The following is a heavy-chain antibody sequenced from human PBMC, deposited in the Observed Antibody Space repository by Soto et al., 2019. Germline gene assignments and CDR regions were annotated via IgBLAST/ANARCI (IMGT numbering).Heavy chain of an antibody. J-gene: IGHJ4*02. CDR3: ARSPGVVVAAGADY. D-gene: IGHD2-15*01. CDR2: IKQDGSEK. Sequence: EVQLVESGGGLVQPGGSLRLSCAASGFTFSSYWMSWVRQAPGKGLEWVANIKQDGSEKYYVDSVKGRFTISRDNAKNSLYLQMNSLRAEDTAVYYCARSPGVVVAAGADYWGQGTLVTVSS. V-gene: IGHV3-7*01. CDR1: GFTFSSYW.